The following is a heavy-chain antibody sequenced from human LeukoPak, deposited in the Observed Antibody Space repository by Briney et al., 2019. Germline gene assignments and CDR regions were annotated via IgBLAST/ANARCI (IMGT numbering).Heavy chain of an antibody. CDR1: GGTFSSYA. Sequence: GASVKVSCKASGGTFSSYAISWVRQAPGQGLEWMGGIIPIFGTANYAQKFQGRVTITADESTSTAYMELSSLRSEDTAVYYCARDHWWSQTSSGFDYWGQGTLVTVSS. D-gene: IGHD2-15*01. CDR3: ARDHWWSQTSSGFDY. CDR2: IIPIFGTA. J-gene: IGHJ4*02. V-gene: IGHV1-69*13.